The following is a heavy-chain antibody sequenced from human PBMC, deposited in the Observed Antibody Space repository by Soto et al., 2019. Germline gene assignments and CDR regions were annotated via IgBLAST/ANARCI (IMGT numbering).Heavy chain of an antibody. V-gene: IGHV3-9*01. CDR2: ISWNSGSI. J-gene: IGHJ6*02. Sequence: EVQLVESGGGLVQPGRSLRLSCAASGFTFDDYAMHWVRQAPGKGLEWVSGISWNSGSIGYADSVKGRFTISRDNAKNSLYLQMNRLRAEDTALYYCAKDTRAVAGRRYYGMDVWGQGTTVTVSS. CDR3: AKDTRAVAGRRYYGMDV. CDR1: GFTFDDYA. D-gene: IGHD6-19*01.